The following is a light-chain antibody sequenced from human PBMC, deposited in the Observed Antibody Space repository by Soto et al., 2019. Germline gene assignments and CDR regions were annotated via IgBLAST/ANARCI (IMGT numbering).Light chain of an antibody. CDR1: QSVSSY. CDR2: DVS. J-gene: IGKJ4*01. CDR3: QQRRHWPPV. Sequence: EIVLTQSPATLSLSPGERATLSCRASQSVSSYLAWYQQKPGQAPRLLIYDVSNRATGIPARFSGSGSGTDFTLTISRLEPEDFAVYYCQQRRHWPPVFGGGTKVEIK. V-gene: IGKV3-11*01.